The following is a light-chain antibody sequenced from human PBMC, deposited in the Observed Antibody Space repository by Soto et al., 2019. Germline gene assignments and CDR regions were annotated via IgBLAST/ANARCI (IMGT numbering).Light chain of an antibody. J-gene: IGKJ5*01. CDR1: QGVSTY. CDR3: QQRSNWRIT. CDR2: DAS. Sequence: EIVLTQSPATLSLPPGERATLSCRASQGVSTYLAWYQQKPGQAPRLLIYDASNRATGIPARFSGSGSGTDFTLTISSLEPEDFAVYYCQQRSNWRITFGQGTRLEIK. V-gene: IGKV3-11*01.